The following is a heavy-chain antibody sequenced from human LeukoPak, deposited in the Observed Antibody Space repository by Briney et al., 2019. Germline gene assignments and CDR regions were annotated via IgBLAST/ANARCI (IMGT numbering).Heavy chain of an antibody. D-gene: IGHD2-2*01. V-gene: IGHV1-69*04. Sequence: SVKVSCKASGGTFSSYAISWVRQAPGQGLEWMGRIIPILGIANYAQKFQGRVTITADKSTSTAYMELSSLRSEDTAVYYCARAPGYQLRSRHYDGTDGWGQGTPVTVAS. CDR3: ARAPGYQLRSRHYDGTDG. CDR1: GGTFSSYA. CDR2: IIPILGIA. J-gene: IGHJ6*02.